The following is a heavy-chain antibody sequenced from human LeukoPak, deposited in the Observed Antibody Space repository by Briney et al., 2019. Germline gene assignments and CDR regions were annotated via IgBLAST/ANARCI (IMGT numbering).Heavy chain of an antibody. V-gene: IGHV4-59*01. CDR1: GGSITSYY. CDR3: ARGGVNYKIAGP. J-gene: IGHJ5*02. CDR2: IYYSGST. D-gene: IGHD3-10*01. Sequence: SETLSLTCTVSGGSITSYYWSWIRQPPGKGLEWIGYIYYSGSTNYNPSLKGRVTISVDTSKNQFSLKLSSVTAADTAVYYCARGGVNYKIAGPWGQGALVTVSS.